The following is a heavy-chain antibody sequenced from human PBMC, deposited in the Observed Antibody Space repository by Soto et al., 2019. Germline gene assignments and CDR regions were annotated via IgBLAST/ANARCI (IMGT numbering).Heavy chain of an antibody. J-gene: IGHJ4*02. Sequence: ASVKVSWKASGYAFTGYCISWVLQAPGQGLEWMGWISAYNGNTNYAQKLQGRVTMTTDTAINTVYMELNRLRSDDTAVYYCARAYSGSGSPKFWGQGTLVTVSS. CDR2: ISAYNGNT. V-gene: IGHV1-18*01. CDR1: GYAFTGYC. D-gene: IGHD3-10*01. CDR3: ARAYSGSGSPKF.